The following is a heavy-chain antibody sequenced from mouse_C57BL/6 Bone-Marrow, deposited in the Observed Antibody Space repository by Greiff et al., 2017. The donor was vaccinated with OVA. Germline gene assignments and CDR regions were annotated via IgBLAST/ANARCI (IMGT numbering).Heavy chain of an antibody. J-gene: IGHJ4*01. CDR1: GYAFTNYL. CDR3: ARQRKFITTVVAPSDYAMDY. Sequence: VQLQQSGAELVRPGTSVKVSCKASGYAFTNYLIEWVKQRPGQGLEWIGVINPGSGGTNYNEKFKGKATLTADKSSSTAYMQLSSLTSEDSAVYFCARQRKFITTVVAPSDYAMDYWGQGTSVTVSS. CDR2: INPGSGGT. V-gene: IGHV1-54*01. D-gene: IGHD1-1*01.